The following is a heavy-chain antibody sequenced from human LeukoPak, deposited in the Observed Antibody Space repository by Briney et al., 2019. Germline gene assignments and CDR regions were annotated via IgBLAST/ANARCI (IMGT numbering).Heavy chain of an antibody. J-gene: IGHJ3*02. D-gene: IGHD1-1*01. CDR2: VFYSGDT. V-gene: IGHV4-59*01. Sequence: SETLSLTCTVSRAAITFYYWNWIRQPPGKGLEWIGYVFYSGDTNYNPSLKSRVTISVDTSKNQFSLKLSSVTAADTGVYYCARSIGTGTVAAFDIWGQGTVVTVSS. CDR1: RAAITFYY. CDR3: ARSIGTGTVAAFDI.